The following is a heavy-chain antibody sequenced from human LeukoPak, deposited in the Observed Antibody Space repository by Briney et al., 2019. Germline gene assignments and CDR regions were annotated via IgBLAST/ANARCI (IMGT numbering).Heavy chain of an antibody. CDR3: ARDHYGSGSYYKGYYYYYMDV. Sequence: SQTLSLTCTVSGGSISSGSYYWSWIRQPAGKGLEWIGRIYTSGSTNYNPSLKSRVTISVDTSKNQFSLKLSSVTAADTAVYYCARDHYGSGSYYKGYYYYYMDVWGKGTTVTISS. J-gene: IGHJ6*03. V-gene: IGHV4-61*02. CDR1: GGSISSGSYY. D-gene: IGHD3-10*01. CDR2: IYTSGST.